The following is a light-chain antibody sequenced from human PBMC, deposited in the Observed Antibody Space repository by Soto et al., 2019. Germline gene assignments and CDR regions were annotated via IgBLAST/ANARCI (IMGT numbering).Light chain of an antibody. Sequence: QSALTQPASVSGSPGQSITISCTGPSSDVGNYNLASWYQQYPGKAPKLMIYEGNKWPSGVSNRFSGSMSGNTASLTISGLQAEDEADYYCCSHAGSSTVIFGGGTKLTVL. CDR2: EGN. CDR1: SSDVGNYNL. J-gene: IGLJ2*01. CDR3: CSHAGSSTVI. V-gene: IGLV2-23*01.